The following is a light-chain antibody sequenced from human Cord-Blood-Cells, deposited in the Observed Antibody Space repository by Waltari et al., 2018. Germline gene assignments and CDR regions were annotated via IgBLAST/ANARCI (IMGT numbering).Light chain of an antibody. V-gene: IGLV2-23*01. Sequence: SALTQPASVSGSPGQSITISCTGTSSDVGSYNLVSWYQQHPGKAPKLMIYEGSKRPSGFSNLFSGSKSGNTASLTISGLQAEDEADYYCCSYAGSSTWVFGGGTKLTVL. CDR3: CSYAGSSTWV. J-gene: IGLJ3*02. CDR1: SSDVGSYNL. CDR2: EGS.